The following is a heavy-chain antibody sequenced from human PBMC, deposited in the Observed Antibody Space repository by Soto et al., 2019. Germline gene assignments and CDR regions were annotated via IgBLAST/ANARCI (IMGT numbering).Heavy chain of an antibody. D-gene: IGHD3-10*01. CDR3: ARGIYFGSAKYYFDY. Sequence: PGGSLRLSCAASGFTFKNYYMQWVRQAPGKGPEYVSAISSGDSTYYADSVKGRFTISRDNSKNTMYLQMGSLRVEDMAFYYCARGIYFGSAKYYFDYWGQGALVTVSS. V-gene: IGHV3-64*02. CDR1: GFTFKNYY. CDR2: ISSGDST. J-gene: IGHJ4*02.